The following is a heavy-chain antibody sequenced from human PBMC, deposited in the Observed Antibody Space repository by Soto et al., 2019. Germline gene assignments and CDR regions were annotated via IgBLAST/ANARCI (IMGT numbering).Heavy chain of an antibody. J-gene: IGHJ3*01. CDR3: ARVPKPFRLKIGDEDAFDC. CDR1: ADGVSSKNGA. V-gene: IGHV6-1*01. CDR2: TYTRSKWYN. Sequence: QTYSLTCAITADGVSSKNGAWHWIRQCPSRGVEWLGRTYTRSKWYNDYAVAVKSRITVNPDTSKNQFSLQLNSVTPEDTAVYYCARVPKPFRLKIGDEDAFDCWGQGTMVP.